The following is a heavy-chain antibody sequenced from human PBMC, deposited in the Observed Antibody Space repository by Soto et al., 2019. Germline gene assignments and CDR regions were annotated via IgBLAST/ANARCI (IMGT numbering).Heavy chain of an antibody. J-gene: IGHJ4*02. CDR3: ARVTYYFDTSGEPRDS. V-gene: IGHV4-30-4*02. Sequence: PSDTLSLTCTVSCGSVSSGDYYWSWIRQPPRKGLEWVAYIYYTGNTYYNPSLKSRVSMSVDTSQNQFSLKLTSVTAADTAVYYCARVTYYFDTSGEPRDSWGQGTLVTVSS. CDR1: CGSVSSGDYY. D-gene: IGHD3-22*01. CDR2: IYYTGNT.